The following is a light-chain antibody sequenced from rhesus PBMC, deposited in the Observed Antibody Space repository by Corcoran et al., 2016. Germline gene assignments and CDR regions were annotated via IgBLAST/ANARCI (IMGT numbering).Light chain of an antibody. CDR1: QGISSW. V-gene: IGKV1-18*01. CDR2: AAS. Sequence: DIQMTQSPSSLSASVGDKVTITCRASQGISSWLAWYQQKPGKAPKLLYYAASSLEGGVPSRFSGSGAGTDYTLTISSLQPDDFATYYCQPGYAIPPSFGQGSKVEIQ. J-gene: IGKJ2*01. CDR3: QPGYAIPPS.